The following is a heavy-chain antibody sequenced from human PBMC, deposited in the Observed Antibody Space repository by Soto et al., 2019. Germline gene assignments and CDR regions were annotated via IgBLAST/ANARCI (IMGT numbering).Heavy chain of an antibody. Sequence: EVQLVESGGGLVQPGGSLRLSCAASGFTVSSNYMSWVRQAPGKGLECVSILYSSGNTDYADSVKGRFTIFRDSSKNTLYLQMNSLRDEDTAGYYCARRHYYGSDWGQGTLVTVSS. CDR3: ARRHYYGSD. V-gene: IGHV3-66*04. CDR1: GFTVSSNY. D-gene: IGHD3-10*01. CDR2: LYSSGNT. J-gene: IGHJ4*02.